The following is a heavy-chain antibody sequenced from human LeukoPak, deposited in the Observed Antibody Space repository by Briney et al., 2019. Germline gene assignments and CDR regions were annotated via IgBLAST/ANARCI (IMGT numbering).Heavy chain of an antibody. V-gene: IGHV4-59*01. D-gene: IGHD2-15*01. CDR3: AREAHCSGGSCWFDP. Sequence: SETLSLTCTVSGGSISSYYWGWIRQPPGKRLEWIGYIYYSGSTNYNPSLKSRVTISVDTSKNQFSLKLSSVTAADTAVYYCAREAHCSGGSCWFDPWGQGTLVTVSS. CDR2: IYYSGST. CDR1: GGSISSYY. J-gene: IGHJ5*02.